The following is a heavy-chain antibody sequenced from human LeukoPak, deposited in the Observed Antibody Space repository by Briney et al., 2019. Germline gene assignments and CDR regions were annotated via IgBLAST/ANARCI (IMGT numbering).Heavy chain of an antibody. Sequence: SETLSLTCAVPGGSISSGGHCWSWIRQPPGEGLEWIGYIFHSGSPYYNSFLKSRVTISVDASKNQFSLKLPSVTAADTAVDDCARGPYIRRWTGLLDIWGQGTLVTVSS. D-gene: IGHD6-13*01. CDR2: IFHSGSP. CDR1: GGSISSGGHC. CDR3: ARGPYIRRWTGLLDI. V-gene: IGHV4-30-2*01. J-gene: IGHJ4*02.